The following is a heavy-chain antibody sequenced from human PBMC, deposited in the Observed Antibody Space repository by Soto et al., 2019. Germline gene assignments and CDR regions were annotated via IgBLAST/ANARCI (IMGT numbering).Heavy chain of an antibody. CDR3: ARELVAKNNWFDP. CDR1: GFTFSSYS. D-gene: IGHD6-6*01. Sequence: GGSLRLSCAASGFTFSSYSMNWVRQAPGKGLEWVSSISSSSSYIYYADSVKGRFTISRDNAKNSLYLQMNSLRAEDTAVYYCARELVAKNNWFDPWGQGTLVTVSS. J-gene: IGHJ5*02. CDR2: ISSSSSYI. V-gene: IGHV3-21*01.